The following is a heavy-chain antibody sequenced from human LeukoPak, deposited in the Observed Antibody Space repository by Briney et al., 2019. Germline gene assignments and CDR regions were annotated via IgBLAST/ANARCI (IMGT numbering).Heavy chain of an antibody. D-gene: IGHD2-8*01. CDR1: GGTFSSYA. CDR3: ARDPFPYCTNGVCYQHYYYYYGMDV. Sequence: VASVKVSCKASGGTFSSYAISWVRQAPGQGLEWMGGIIPIFGTANYAQKFQGRVTITADESTSTAYMELSSLRSEDTAVYYCARDPFPYCTNGVCYQHYYYYYGMDVWGQGTTVTVSS. CDR2: IIPIFGTA. J-gene: IGHJ6*02. V-gene: IGHV1-69*13.